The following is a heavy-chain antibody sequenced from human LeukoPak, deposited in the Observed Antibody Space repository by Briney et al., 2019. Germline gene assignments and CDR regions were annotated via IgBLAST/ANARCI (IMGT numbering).Heavy chain of an antibody. Sequence: GGSLRLSCAASGFTFSKYAMTWVRQAPGKGLEWVSAISGSGGSTYYADSVKGRFTISRDNSKNTLYLQMNSLRAEDTAVYYCAKDWYGSGSSNWGQGTLVTVSS. CDR2: ISGSGGST. D-gene: IGHD3-10*01. CDR3: AKDWYGSGSSN. J-gene: IGHJ4*02. CDR1: GFTFSKYA. V-gene: IGHV3-23*01.